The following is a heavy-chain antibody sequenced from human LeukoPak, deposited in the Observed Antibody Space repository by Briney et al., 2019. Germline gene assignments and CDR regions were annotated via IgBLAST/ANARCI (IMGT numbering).Heavy chain of an antibody. CDR2: ISGSGGST. CDR3: ARDRGNWGPVF. J-gene: IGHJ4*02. CDR1: GFTFSSYA. D-gene: IGHD3-16*01. V-gene: IGHV3-23*01. Sequence: PGGSLRLSCAASGFTFSSYAMSWVRQAPGKGLEWVSAISGSGGSTYYADSVKGRFTISRDNAKNILYLQLNNLRAEDTAVYYCARDRGNWGPVFWGQGTQVIVSS.